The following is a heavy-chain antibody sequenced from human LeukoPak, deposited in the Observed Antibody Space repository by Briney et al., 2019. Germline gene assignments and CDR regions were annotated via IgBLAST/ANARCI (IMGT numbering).Heavy chain of an antibody. Sequence: ASVKVSCKASGYTFTGYYMHWVRQAPGQGLEWMGWINPNSGGINFAQKFQGRVTMTRDTSISTAYMELSRLRSDDTAVYYCAREYYGRALDPWGQGTLVTVS. J-gene: IGHJ5*02. CDR1: GYTFTGYY. D-gene: IGHD2-21*01. CDR2: INPNSGGI. V-gene: IGHV1-2*02. CDR3: AREYYGRALDP.